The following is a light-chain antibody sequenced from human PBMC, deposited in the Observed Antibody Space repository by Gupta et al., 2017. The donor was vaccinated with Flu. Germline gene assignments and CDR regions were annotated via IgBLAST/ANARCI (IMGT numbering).Light chain of an antibody. J-gene: IGLJ2*01. CDR1: NSDVGGYDY. Sequence: QSALTQPPSASGSPGQSVTISCIGTNSDVGGYDYDSWYQLHPGKAPKLIIFEVSQRPSGVPDRFSGSKSGNTASLTVSGLQAEDEADYYCSSFAANDNVLFGGGTKLTVL. CDR2: EVS. V-gene: IGLV2-8*01. CDR3: SSFAANDNVL.